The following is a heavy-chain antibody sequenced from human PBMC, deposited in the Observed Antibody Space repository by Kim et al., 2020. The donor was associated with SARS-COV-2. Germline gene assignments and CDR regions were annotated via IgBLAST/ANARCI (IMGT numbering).Heavy chain of an antibody. CDR2: INHSCST. D-gene: IGHD3-16*01. J-gene: IGHJ3*01. CDR3: DSVRPYTTARGRYYFDL. V-gene: IGHV4-34*01. CDR1: GGSISSYC. Sequence: SETLSLTCAVSGGSISSYCWCWICQRPGKGLERIGVINHSCSTNYTPSPSSRVTISVDTYKNQISLKLTSVTAAATAAYYCDSVRPYTTARGRYYFDLWG.